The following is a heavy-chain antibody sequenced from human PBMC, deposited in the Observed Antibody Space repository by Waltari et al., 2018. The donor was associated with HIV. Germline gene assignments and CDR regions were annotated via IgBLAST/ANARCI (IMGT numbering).Heavy chain of an antibody. CDR1: GSSVNNYG. Sequence: QVQLVESGGDVVQPARSPRLYGEASGSSVNNYGMDWVRQAPGKGLEWVAVIWYDGSKKYYADSAKGRFTISRDNSKNTLYLQINSLRVEDTAVYFCVRTRLGGDGMDVWGQGTTVTVS. D-gene: IGHD6-6*01. CDR3: VRTRLGGDGMDV. V-gene: IGHV3-33*01. CDR2: IWYDGSKK. J-gene: IGHJ6*02.